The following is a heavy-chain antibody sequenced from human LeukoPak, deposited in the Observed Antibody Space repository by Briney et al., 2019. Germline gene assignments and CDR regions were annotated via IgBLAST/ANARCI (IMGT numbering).Heavy chain of an antibody. Sequence: GESLKISCKGSGYHFTNYWIGWVRQTPGKGLEWMGIINPGDSDTRYSPSFQGQVTISAEKSISTASLQWSSLKASDHAVSYYARNKEWSYPSAVGPWGQGTPVNV. CDR2: INPGDSDT. CDR1: GYHFTNYW. CDR3: ARNKEWSYPSAVGP. J-gene: IGHJ5*02. V-gene: IGHV5-51*01. D-gene: IGHD1-26*01.